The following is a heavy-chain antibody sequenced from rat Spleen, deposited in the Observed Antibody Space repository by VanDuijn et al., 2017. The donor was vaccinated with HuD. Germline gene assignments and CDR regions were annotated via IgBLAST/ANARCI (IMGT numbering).Heavy chain of an antibody. D-gene: IGHD1-1*01. CDR1: GFTFSDYY. CDR2: ISYEGSST. J-gene: IGHJ1*01. CDR3: ARHPYYYSGDYWYFDF. Sequence: EVQLVESGGGLVQPGRSMKLSCAASGFTFSDYYMAWVRQAPKKGLEWVASISYEGSSTYYGDSVKGRFTISRDNAKSTLYLQMNSLRSEDTATYYCARHPYYYSGDYWYFDFWGPGTMVTVSS. V-gene: IGHV5-22*01.